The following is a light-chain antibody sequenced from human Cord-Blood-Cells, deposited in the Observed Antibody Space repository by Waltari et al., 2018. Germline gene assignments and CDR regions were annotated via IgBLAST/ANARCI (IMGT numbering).Light chain of an antibody. Sequence: DIQMTQSPSSLSASVGDRVTITCRASQSTSSYLNWYQQKPGKAPKLLIYAASSLQSGVPSRFSGSGSGTDFTLTISSLQPEDFATYYCQQSYSTFSITFGQGTRLEIK. CDR1: QSTSSY. V-gene: IGKV1-39*01. J-gene: IGKJ5*01. CDR3: QQSYSTFSIT. CDR2: AAS.